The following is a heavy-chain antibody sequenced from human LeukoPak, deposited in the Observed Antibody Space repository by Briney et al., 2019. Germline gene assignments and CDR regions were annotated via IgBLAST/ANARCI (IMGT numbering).Heavy chain of an antibody. J-gene: IGHJ6*02. CDR3: ARAPPYSSASRGYYGMDV. D-gene: IGHD6-6*01. CDR2: IGIAGDT. CDR1: GFTFSSYD. V-gene: IGHV3-13*01. Sequence: GGSLRLSCAASGFTFSSYDMHWVRQTTGKGLEWVSSIGIAGDTYYPGSVKGRFTISRENAKNSLYLQMNSLRAGDTAVYYCARAPPYSSASRGYYGMDVWGQGTTVTVSS.